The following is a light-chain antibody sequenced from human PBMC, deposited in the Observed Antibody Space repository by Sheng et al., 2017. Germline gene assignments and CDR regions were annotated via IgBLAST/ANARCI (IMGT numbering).Light chain of an antibody. CDR2: AAS. CDR1: QSVSTSY. Sequence: EVVLTQSPGTLSLSPGEGVTLSCRASQSVSTSYLAWYHQKPGQAPRLLIYAASRRATGIPDRFSGSGSGTDFTLTISSLEPEDFAVYYCQQRSNWPLTFGGGTKVEIK. J-gene: IGKJ4*01. V-gene: IGKV3D-20*02. CDR3: QQRSNWPLT.